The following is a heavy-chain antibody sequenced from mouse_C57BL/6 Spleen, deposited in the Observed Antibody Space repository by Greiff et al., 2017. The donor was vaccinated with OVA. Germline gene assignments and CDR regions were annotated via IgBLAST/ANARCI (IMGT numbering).Heavy chain of an antibody. V-gene: IGHV1-81*01. CDR3: ARDDYDGRYFDV. CDR2: IYPRSGNT. Sequence: VQLVESGAELARPGASVKLSCKASGYTFTSYGISWVKQRTGQGLEWIGEIYPRSGNTYYNEKFKGKATLTADKSSSTAYMELRSLTSEDSAVYFCARDDYDGRYFDVWGTGTTVTVSS. D-gene: IGHD2-4*01. CDR1: GYTFTSYG. J-gene: IGHJ1*03.